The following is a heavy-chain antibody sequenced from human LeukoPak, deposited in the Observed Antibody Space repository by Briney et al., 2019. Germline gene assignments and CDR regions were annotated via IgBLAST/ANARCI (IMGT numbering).Heavy chain of an antibody. V-gene: IGHV3-23*01. D-gene: IGHD5-12*01. J-gene: IGHJ4*02. CDR2: ISGSGGST. Sequence: PGGSLRLSCAASGFTFSSYAISWVRQAPGKGLEWVSAISGSGGSTYYADSVKGRFTISRDNSKNTLYLQMNSLRAEDTAVYYCAKDRHIVATIDVFDYWGQGTLVTVSS. CDR1: GFTFSSYA. CDR3: AKDRHIVATIDVFDY.